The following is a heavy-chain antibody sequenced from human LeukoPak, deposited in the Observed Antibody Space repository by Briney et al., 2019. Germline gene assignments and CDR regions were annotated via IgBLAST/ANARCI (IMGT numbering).Heavy chain of an antibody. CDR3: ARITDYYYDSSGYLDY. D-gene: IGHD3-22*01. V-gene: IGHV3-7*01. CDR1: PFTFSSYW. CDR2: IKQDGSEK. J-gene: IGHJ4*02. Sequence: GGSLRLSCAASPFTFSSYWMSGVRQAPGKGLEWVANIKQDGSEKYYVDSVKGRFTISRDNARNSLSLQMHSLRAEDTAVYYCARITDYYYDSSGYLDYWGQGTLVTVSS.